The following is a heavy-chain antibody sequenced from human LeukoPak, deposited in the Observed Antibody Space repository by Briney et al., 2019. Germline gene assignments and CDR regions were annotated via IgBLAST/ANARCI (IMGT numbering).Heavy chain of an antibody. CDR1: GFTFSSYS. V-gene: IGHV3-7*01. D-gene: IGHD3-22*01. Sequence: GGSLRLSCAASGFTFSSYSMNWVRQAPGKGLEWVANVKQDGSERYYVDSVKGRFTISRDNAKNSLYLQMNSLRAEDTAVYYCARTYYYDSGGYYAWGQGTLVTVSS. CDR3: ARTYYYDSGGYYA. CDR2: VKQDGSER. J-gene: IGHJ4*02.